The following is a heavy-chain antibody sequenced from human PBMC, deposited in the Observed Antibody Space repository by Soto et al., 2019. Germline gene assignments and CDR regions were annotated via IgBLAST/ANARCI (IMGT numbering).Heavy chain of an antibody. Sequence: EVQLLESGGCLVQPGGSLRLSCAASGFTFSSYAMSWVRQAPGKGLEWVSGISGSDGSTYYADSVKGRFTISRDNSKKTLYLQMNSLRAEDTALYYCAKTGVMTAGDFWGQGTLVTVSS. V-gene: IGHV3-23*01. CDR1: GFTFSSYA. J-gene: IGHJ4*02. D-gene: IGHD2-21*01. CDR2: ISGSDGST. CDR3: AKTGVMTAGDF.